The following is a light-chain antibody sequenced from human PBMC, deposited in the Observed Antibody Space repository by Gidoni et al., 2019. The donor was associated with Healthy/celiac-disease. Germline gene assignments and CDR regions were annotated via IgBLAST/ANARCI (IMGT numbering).Light chain of an antibody. CDR2: GAS. J-gene: IGKJ2*01. Sequence: GTLSCRASQSVSSSYLAWYQQKPGQAPRLLIYGASSRATGIPDRFSGSGSGTDFTLTISRLEPEDFAVYYCQQYGSSPPKYTFGQGTQLEIK. CDR1: QSVSSSY. CDR3: QQYGSSPPKYT. V-gene: IGKV3-20*01.